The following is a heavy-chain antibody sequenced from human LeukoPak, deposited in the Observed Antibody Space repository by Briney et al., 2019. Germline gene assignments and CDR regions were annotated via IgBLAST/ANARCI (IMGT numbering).Heavy chain of an antibody. CDR3: ARDLYSYGSGSYQFDY. Sequence: SETLSLTCAVYGGSFSGYYWSWIRQPPGKGLEWIGEINHSGSTNYNPSLKSRVTISVDTSKNQFSLKLSSVTAADTAVYYCARDLYSYGSGSYQFDYWGQGTLVTVSS. CDR1: GGSFSGYY. D-gene: IGHD3-10*01. V-gene: IGHV4-34*01. J-gene: IGHJ4*02. CDR2: INHSGST.